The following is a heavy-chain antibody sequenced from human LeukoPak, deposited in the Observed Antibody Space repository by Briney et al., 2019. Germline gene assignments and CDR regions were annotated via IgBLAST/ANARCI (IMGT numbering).Heavy chain of an antibody. D-gene: IGHD6-13*01. V-gene: IGHV3-64*01. CDR3: ASARIAAAGTDGY. CDR2: ISSNGGST. Sequence: GGSLRLSCAPSGFTFSSYAMHWVRQAPGKGLEYVSAISSNGGSTYYANSVKGRVTISRDNSKNALYLQMGRLGAEDMAVYYCASARIAAAGTDGYWGQGALVTVSS. J-gene: IGHJ4*02. CDR1: GFTFSSYA.